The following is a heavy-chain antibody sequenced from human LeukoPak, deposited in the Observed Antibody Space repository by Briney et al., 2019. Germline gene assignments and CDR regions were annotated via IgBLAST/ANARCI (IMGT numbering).Heavy chain of an antibody. D-gene: IGHD2-15*01. CDR1: GFTFNRYG. J-gene: IGHJ6*03. Sequence: GGSLRLSCAASGFTFNRYGMHWVRQAPGKGLEWVAFTGPDGKKTFYGDSLNGRFTISRDNFEDAVFLQMNTMRAEDTAVYYCARQMVEGQQNYYMDVWGNGTTVTVSS. V-gene: IGHV3-33*01. CDR2: TGPDGKKT. CDR3: ARQMVEGQQNYYMDV.